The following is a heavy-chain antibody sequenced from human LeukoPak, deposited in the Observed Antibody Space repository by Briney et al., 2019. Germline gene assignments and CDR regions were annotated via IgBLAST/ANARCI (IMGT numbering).Heavy chain of an antibody. CDR1: GGTFSSYA. J-gene: IGHJ4*02. CDR2: IIPIFGTA. CDR3: ATEIRQKVVGATDY. D-gene: IGHD1-26*01. V-gene: IGHV1-69*13. Sequence: SVKVSCKASGGTFSSYAISWVRQAPGQGLEWMGGIIPIFGTANYAQKFQGRVTITADESTSTAYMELRSLRSDDTAVYYCATEIRQKVVGATDYWGQGTLVTVSS.